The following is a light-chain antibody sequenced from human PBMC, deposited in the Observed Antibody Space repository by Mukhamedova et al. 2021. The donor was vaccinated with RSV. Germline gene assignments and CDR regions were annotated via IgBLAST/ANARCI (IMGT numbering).Light chain of an antibody. CDR3: QQYGNAPRT. CDR1: QSVWRNY. CDR2: HAS. J-gene: IGKJ1*01. Sequence: QSVWRNYLAWYQQKPGQTPRLVIYHASSRATGIPDRFSGSGSGTDFTLTISRLEPEDFAVYYCQQYGNAPRTFGRGSKVEIK. V-gene: IGKV3-20*01.